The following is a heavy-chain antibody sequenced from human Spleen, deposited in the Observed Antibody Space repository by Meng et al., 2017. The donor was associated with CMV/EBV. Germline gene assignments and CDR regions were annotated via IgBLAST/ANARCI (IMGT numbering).Heavy chain of an antibody. CDR2: ISIDGSKT. D-gene: IGHD3-10*01. Sequence: GGSLRLSCATSGSGFNSYWIHWVRQRPGKGLVWVARISIDGSKTSYADSVKGRFTISRDNAKSTLYLQMNSLRAEDTAVYYCARAGSLLYFGELLGVDHWGQGTLVTVSS. V-gene: IGHV3-74*01. J-gene: IGHJ5*02. CDR1: GSGFNSYW. CDR3: ARAGSLLYFGELLGVDH.